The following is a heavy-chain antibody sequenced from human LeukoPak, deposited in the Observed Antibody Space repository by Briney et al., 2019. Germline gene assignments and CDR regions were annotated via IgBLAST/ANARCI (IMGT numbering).Heavy chain of an antibody. CDR3: AKLRWDSSGFSDY. V-gene: IGHV3-30*18. J-gene: IGHJ4*02. D-gene: IGHD3-22*01. Sequence: GGSLRLSCAASGFTFSSYGMHWVRQAPGKGLEWVAVISYDGSNKYYADSVKGRFTISRDNSKNTLCLQMNSLRAEDTAVYYCAKLRWDSSGFSDYWGQGTLVTVSS. CDR2: ISYDGSNK. CDR1: GFTFSSYG.